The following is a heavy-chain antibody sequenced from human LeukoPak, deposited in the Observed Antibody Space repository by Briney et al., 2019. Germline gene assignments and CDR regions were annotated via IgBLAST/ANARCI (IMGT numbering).Heavy chain of an antibody. Sequence: GGPLRLSCAASGFTVSSNYMSWVRQAPGKGPEWVSVIYSGGNTYYADSVKGRFTISRDISKSTLFLQMNSLRAEDTAVYYCAGAHSSSWSVFWGQGALVTVSS. V-gene: IGHV3-53*01. CDR3: AGAHSSSWSVF. J-gene: IGHJ5*01. CDR1: GFTVSSNY. CDR2: IYSGGNT. D-gene: IGHD6-13*01.